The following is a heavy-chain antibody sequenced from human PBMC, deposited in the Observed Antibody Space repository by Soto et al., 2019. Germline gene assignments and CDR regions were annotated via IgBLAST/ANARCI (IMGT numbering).Heavy chain of an antibody. V-gene: IGHV5-51*01. CDR3: VLRPGDGYQSPLAY. CDR1: GYSFSNYW. J-gene: IGHJ4*02. CDR2: IYPADSDT. Sequence: GESLKISCKGSGYSFSNYWIGWVRQMPGKGLEWMGNIYPADSDTRYSPSFQGLVTISADKSINTAYLQWSSLKASDTAMYYCVLRPGDGYQSPLAYWGQGTLVPGSS. D-gene: IGHD5-12*01.